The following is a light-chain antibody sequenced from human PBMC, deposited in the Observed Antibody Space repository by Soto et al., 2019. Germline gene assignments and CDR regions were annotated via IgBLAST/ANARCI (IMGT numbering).Light chain of an antibody. CDR3: CSYAGSSLV. Sequence: QSALTQPPSASGSPGQSVTISCTGSSSDIGDHYYVSWYQHHPGKAPKLIIFDVNKRPSGVPDRFSGSKSGNTASLTISGLQPEDEADYYCCSYAGSSLVFGGGTKLTVL. V-gene: IGLV2-8*01. CDR1: SSDIGDHYY. J-gene: IGLJ2*01. CDR2: DVN.